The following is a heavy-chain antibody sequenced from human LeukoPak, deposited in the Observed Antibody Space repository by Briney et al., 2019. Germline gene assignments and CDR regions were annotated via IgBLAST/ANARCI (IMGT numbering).Heavy chain of an antibody. CDR3: ARARLRSRLYCSGGSCYVDY. J-gene: IGHJ4*02. V-gene: IGHV4-4*07. Sequence: SETLSLICTVSGGSISSYYWSWIRQPAGKGLEWIGRIYTSGSTNYNPSLKSRVTMSVDTSKNQFSLKLSSVTAADTAVYYCARARLRSRLYCSGGSCYVDYWGQGTLVTVSS. CDR1: GGSISSYY. CDR2: IYTSGST. D-gene: IGHD2-15*01.